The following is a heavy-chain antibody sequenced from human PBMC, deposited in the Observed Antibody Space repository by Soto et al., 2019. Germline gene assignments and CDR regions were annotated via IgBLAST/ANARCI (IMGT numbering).Heavy chain of an antibody. D-gene: IGHD3-22*01. CDR3: TRDNSGYDPTY. CDR2: IYYSGNA. J-gene: IGHJ4*02. V-gene: IGHV4-61*01. Sequence: QVQLQESGPRLVKPSETLSLTCSVSGVSVNSANYYWSWIRQPPGKGLEWIGFIYYSGNAKYNSFFKSRVAISLDPSKTQFSLNLTSVTAADTAVSYGTRDNSGYDPTYWGQGTLVPVSS. CDR1: GVSVNSANYY.